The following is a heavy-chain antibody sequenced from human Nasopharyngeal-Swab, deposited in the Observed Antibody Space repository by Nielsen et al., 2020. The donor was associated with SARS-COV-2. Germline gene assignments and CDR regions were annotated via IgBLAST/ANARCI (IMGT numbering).Heavy chain of an antibody. CDR3: ARGYSYGLAY. Sequence: ASVKVSCKASGYTFTNHFMHWVRQAPGQGLEWMGMINPSGGSTGYAPNFQGRVTVTRDTSTRTVYMELSSLSSEDAAVYYCARGYSYGLAYWGQGTLVTVSP. D-gene: IGHD5-18*01. CDR2: INPSGGST. V-gene: IGHV1-46*01. J-gene: IGHJ4*02. CDR1: GYTFTNHF.